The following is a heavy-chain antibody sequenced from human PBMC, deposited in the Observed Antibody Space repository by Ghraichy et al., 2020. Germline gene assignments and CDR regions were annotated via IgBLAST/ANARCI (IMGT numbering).Heavy chain of an antibody. V-gene: IGHV4-39*01. J-gene: IGHJ4*02. CDR3: ARLDKVVASSFFFDS. CDR1: VGSLSSSSYY. CDR2: IYYSGST. D-gene: IGHD2-15*01. Sequence: SQTLSLTCTVSVGSLSSSSYYWGWIRQPPGKGLEWVGSIYYSGSTYYNPSLKSRVIISVDTSKNQFSLRLSSVTAADTAVYCCARLDKVVASSFFFDSWGQGTLVTVSS.